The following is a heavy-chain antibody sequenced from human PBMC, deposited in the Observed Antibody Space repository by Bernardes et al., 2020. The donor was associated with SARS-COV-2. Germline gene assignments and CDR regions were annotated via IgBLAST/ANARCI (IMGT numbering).Heavy chain of an antibody. Sequence: SVKVSCKASGGTFSSYAISWVRQAPGQGLEWMGGIIPIFGTANYAQKFQGRVTITADESTSTAYMELSSLRSEDTAVYYCARSGYSSSRGYYGMDVWGQGTTVTVSS. CDR1: GGTFSSYA. CDR3: ARSGYSSSRGYYGMDV. CDR2: IIPIFGTA. V-gene: IGHV1-69*13. J-gene: IGHJ6*02. D-gene: IGHD6-13*01.